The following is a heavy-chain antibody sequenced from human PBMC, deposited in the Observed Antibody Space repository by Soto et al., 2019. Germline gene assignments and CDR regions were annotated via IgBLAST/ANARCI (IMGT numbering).Heavy chain of an antibody. V-gene: IGHV1-69*06. CDR3: ATVGGYSYSSPSVPFDY. CDR1: GVTFSSYA. D-gene: IGHD6-6*01. Sequence: GAPVKVCCKASGVTFSSYAISWVRQAPGQGLEWMGGIIPIFGTANYAQKFQGRVTITADKSTSTAYMELSSLRSEDTAVYYCATVGGYSYSSPSVPFDYWGQGTLVTVSS. CDR2: IIPIFGTA. J-gene: IGHJ4*02.